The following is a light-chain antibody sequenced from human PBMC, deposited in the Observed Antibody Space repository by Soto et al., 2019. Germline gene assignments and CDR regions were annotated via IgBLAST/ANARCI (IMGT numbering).Light chain of an antibody. J-gene: IGLJ3*02. V-gene: IGLV2-14*01. CDR3: SSYTSSNTRVV. Sequence: QSVLTQPASVSGSPGQSITISCTGTSSDVGGYNYVSWYQQHPGKAPKLMIYDVSNRPSGVSNRFSGSKSGNTASLTISGLQAEDEADYYCSSYTSSNTRVVFGGGTKLTVL. CDR1: SSDVGGYNY. CDR2: DVS.